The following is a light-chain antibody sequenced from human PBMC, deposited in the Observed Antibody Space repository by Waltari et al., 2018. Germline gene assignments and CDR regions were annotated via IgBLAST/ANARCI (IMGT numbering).Light chain of an antibody. CDR1: RSDIGGYDF. CDR2: DVT. CDR3: SSFSGTATEVI. V-gene: IGLV2-14*03. J-gene: IGLJ2*01. Sequence: QSALTPPASVSGSPGQSITISCIGTRSDIGGYDFVSWYQQHPDQVPKLLIHDVTNRPSGISDRFSGSKSGNTAALTISGLQAEDEADYYCSSFSGTATEVIFGGGTRLTVL.